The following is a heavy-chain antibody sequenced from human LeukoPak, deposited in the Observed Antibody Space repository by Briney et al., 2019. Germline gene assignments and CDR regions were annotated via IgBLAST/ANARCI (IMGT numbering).Heavy chain of an antibody. Sequence: GGSLRLSCAASGFSISNYAMHWVRQTPGEGLVWVAVISTDGRDKHYADSVKGRFTTSRDNSKSTLYLQMNSLRAEDTAVYYCARDSAAAAVYYFDYWGQGTLVTVSS. V-gene: IGHV3-30*04. CDR3: ARDSAAAAVYYFDY. CDR2: ISTDGRDK. D-gene: IGHD6-13*01. J-gene: IGHJ4*02. CDR1: GFSISNYA.